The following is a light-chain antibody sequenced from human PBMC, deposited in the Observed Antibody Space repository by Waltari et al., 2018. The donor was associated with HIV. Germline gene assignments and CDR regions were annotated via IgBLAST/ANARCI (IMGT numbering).Light chain of an antibody. CDR2: EGS. CDR1: SSDVGSYNL. V-gene: IGLV2-23*01. J-gene: IGLJ2*01. CDR3: CSYAGSSTLEV. Sequence: QSALTQPASVSGSPGQSLTIPCTGTSSDVGSYNLVSWYQQHPGKAPKIMIYEGSKRPSGVSNRFSGSKSGNTASLTISGLQAEDEADYYCCSYAGSSTLEVFGGGTKLTVL.